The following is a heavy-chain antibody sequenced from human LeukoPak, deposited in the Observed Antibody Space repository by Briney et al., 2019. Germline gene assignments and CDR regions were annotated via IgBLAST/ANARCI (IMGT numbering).Heavy chain of an antibody. J-gene: IGHJ4*02. V-gene: IGHV3-66*01. Sequence: AGCLRLSCAASGFAVTSNFMSWVRQAPGKGLEWVSVIHSGGTTYYADSVKGRFTISRDISKNALYLQMNSLRGDDTAVYYCAGSAVTNLDSWGQGNLVTVTS. D-gene: IGHD4-23*01. CDR2: IHSGGTT. CDR3: AGSAVTNLDS. CDR1: GFAVTSNF.